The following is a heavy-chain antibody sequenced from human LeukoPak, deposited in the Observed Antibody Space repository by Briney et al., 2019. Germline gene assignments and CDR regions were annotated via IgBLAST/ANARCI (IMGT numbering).Heavy chain of an antibody. CDR2: IKSKTGGGTT. J-gene: IGHJ4*02. CDR1: GFTFSNAW. CDR3: TTVSRGDAYDY. D-gene: IGHD2-21*01. Sequence: GGSLRLSCAASGFTFSNAWMSWVRQAQGKGREWVGRIKSKTGGGTTDYAAPVKGRFTISRDDSKNTLYLQMNSLKTEDTAVYYCTTVSRGDAYDYWGQGTLVTVSS. V-gene: IGHV3-15*01.